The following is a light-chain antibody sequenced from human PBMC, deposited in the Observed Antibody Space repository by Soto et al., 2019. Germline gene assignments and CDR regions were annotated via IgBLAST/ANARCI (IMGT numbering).Light chain of an antibody. CDR2: DNN. Sequence: QAVVTQPPSVSAAPGQKVTISCTGSSPNIGNNYVSWYQQLPGTAPKLLIYDNNKRPSGIPDRFSGSKSGTSGTLDITGLQTGDEADYYCATWDGSLPGEVFGGGTKVTVL. J-gene: IGLJ2*01. CDR3: ATWDGSLPGEV. CDR1: SPNIGNNY. V-gene: IGLV1-51*01.